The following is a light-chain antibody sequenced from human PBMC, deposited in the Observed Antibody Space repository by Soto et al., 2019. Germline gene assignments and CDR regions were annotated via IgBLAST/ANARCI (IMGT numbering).Light chain of an antibody. J-gene: IGKJ5*01. Sequence: EIVLTQSPATLSLSPRESATLSCRATRSVSSYLAWYKQKHGQAPRLLIYDASSRPTDIPAMFSGSGSGTDSTLTISSLEPEEFALYYCQQRSNWPITVGRGTQLEIK. V-gene: IGKV3-11*01. CDR1: RSVSSY. CDR2: DAS. CDR3: QQRSNWPIT.